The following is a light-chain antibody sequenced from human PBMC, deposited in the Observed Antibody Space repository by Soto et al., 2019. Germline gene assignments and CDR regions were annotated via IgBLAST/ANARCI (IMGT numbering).Light chain of an antibody. CDR1: SSDVGGYDY. V-gene: IGLV2-14*03. CDR2: DVS. J-gene: IGLJ1*01. CDR3: TSYTARRLYV. Sequence: QSALTQPASVSGSPGQSITISCTGTSSDVGGYDYVYWYQQHQDKAPKLLIYDVSNRPSAVSTRFSGSKSCNTASLTISGLQAEDDGDYYCTSYTARRLYVCGSGIKVTVL.